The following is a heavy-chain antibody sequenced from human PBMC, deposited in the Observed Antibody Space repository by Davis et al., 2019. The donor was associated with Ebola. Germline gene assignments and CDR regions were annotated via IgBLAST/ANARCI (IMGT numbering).Heavy chain of an antibody. V-gene: IGHV4-39*01. Sequence: MPSETLSLTCTVSGGSISSSSYYWGWIRQPPGKGLEWIGSIYYSGSTYYNPSLKSRVTISVDTSKNQFSLKLSSVTAADTAVYYCARQPQYSSGWGTYYYYGMDVWGQGTTVTVSS. CDR2: IYYSGST. J-gene: IGHJ6*02. CDR1: GGSISSSSYY. CDR3: ARQPQYSSGWGTYYYYGMDV. D-gene: IGHD6-19*01.